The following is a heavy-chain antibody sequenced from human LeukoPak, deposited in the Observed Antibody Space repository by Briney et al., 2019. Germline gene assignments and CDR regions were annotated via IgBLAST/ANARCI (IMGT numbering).Heavy chain of an antibody. CDR3: TVFGDSNH. CDR2: ISGRGGST. CDR1: EFTFSSYA. V-gene: IGHV3-23*01. Sequence: GGSLRLSYAASEFTFSSYAMNWVRQAPGKGLEWVSSISGRGGSTYYADSVKGRFTISRDTSKNTLYLQISSLRVEDTAVYYCTVFGDSNHWGQGTLVTVSS. J-gene: IGHJ5*02. D-gene: IGHD4-17*01.